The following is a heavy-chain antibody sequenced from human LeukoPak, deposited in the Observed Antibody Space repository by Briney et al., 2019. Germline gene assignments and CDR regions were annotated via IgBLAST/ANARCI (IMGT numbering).Heavy chain of an antibody. J-gene: IGHJ4*02. CDR1: GFTLNDYW. D-gene: IGHD2-2*01. CDR3: TRDGAESTPNDY. V-gene: IGHV3-74*01. CDR2: VKGDGTKT. Sequence: GGSQRLSCATSGFTLNDYWIHWVRQAPGKGLYWVSGVKGDGTKTVYADSVKGRFTVPRDNARDALFLQMNCLRAEDSAVYYCTRDGAESTPNDYWGQGTLVTVSS.